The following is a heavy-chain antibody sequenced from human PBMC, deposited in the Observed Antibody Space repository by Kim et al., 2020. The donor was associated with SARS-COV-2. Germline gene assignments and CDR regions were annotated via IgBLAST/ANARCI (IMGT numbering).Heavy chain of an antibody. CDR2: VSGSGDST. V-gene: IGHV3-23*01. D-gene: IGHD4-17*01. Sequence: GWSLRLSCAASGFTFRSYIMTWVRQAPGKGLEWVSAVSGSGDSTYYADSVKGRFTISRDNPKNTLYLQMNSLRADDTAVYYCAKDPGTVTKDAFNIWGHGTMVAVAS. CDR1: GFTFRSYI. CDR3: AKDPGTVTKDAFNI. J-gene: IGHJ3*02.